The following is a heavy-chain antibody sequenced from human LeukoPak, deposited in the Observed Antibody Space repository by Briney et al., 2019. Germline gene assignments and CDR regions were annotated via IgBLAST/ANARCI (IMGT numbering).Heavy chain of an antibody. CDR1: GYSISSGYY. CDR2: IYHSGST. V-gene: IGHV4-38-2*02. D-gene: IGHD3-10*01. J-gene: IGHJ4*02. CDR3: ARHSGSGSYHSPFGN. Sequence: SETLSLTCTVSGYSISSGYYWGWIRQPPGKGLEWIGSIYHSGSTYYNPSLKSRVTISVDTSKNQFSLELTSVTAADTAVYFCARHSGSGSYHSPFGNWGQGTLVTVSS.